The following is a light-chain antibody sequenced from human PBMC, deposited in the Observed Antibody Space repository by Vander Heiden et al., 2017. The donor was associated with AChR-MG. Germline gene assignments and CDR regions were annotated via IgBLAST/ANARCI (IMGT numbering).Light chain of an antibody. Sequence: SFELTQAPSVSVSPGQTSTITCSGDKLGDKSASWYQQRPGQSPVLIIYQDIKRPSGIPERFSGSNSGDTATLTISGTQGVDEADYYCQAWDSSTVGFGGGTRLTV. CDR1: KLGDKS. CDR2: QDI. J-gene: IGLJ2*01. CDR3: QAWDSSTVG. V-gene: IGLV3-1*01.